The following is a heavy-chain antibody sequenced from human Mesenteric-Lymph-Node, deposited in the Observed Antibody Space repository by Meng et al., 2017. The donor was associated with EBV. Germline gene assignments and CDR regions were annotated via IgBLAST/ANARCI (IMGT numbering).Heavy chain of an antibody. CDR2: IYWDVDK. CDR3: VHITSYSLIPY. CDR1: GFSLSTSGVG. J-gene: IGHJ4*02. V-gene: IGHV2-5*02. D-gene: IGHD3-16*01. Sequence: LKGSCPTPVKPNQTLTLTLTFSGFSLSTSGVGVGWIRQPPGKALEWLALIYWDVDKRYSPSLDSRLTITKDTSRNQVVVTLTNMDPVDTATYYCVHITSYSLIPYWGQGTLVTVSS.